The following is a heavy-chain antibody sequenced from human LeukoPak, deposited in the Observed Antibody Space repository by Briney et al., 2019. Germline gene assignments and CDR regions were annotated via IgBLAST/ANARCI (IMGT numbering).Heavy chain of an antibody. V-gene: IGHV4-30-4*08. CDR1: GGSISSGDYY. Sequence: SETLSLTCTVSGGSISSGDYYWSWIRQPPGKGLEWIGYIYYSGSTYYNPSLKSRVTISVDTSKNQFSLKLSSVTAADTAVYYCARHHDYGGNFGYFDYWGQGTLVTVSS. D-gene: IGHD4-23*01. J-gene: IGHJ4*02. CDR3: ARHHDYGGNFGYFDY. CDR2: IYYSGST.